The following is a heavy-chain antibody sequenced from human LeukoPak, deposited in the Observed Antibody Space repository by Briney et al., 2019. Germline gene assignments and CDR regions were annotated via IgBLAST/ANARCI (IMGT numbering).Heavy chain of an antibody. CDR2: ISTYNGYT. CDR1: GGTFSSYA. J-gene: IGHJ5*02. V-gene: IGHV1-18*01. CDR3: ARADNNSWLDWFDP. Sequence: EASVKVSCKASGGTFSSYAISWVRQAPGQGLEWMGWISTYNGYTNYAQKFQGRATMTTDTSTSTAYMELRSLRSDDTAVYYCARADNNSWLDWFDPWGQGALVTVSS. D-gene: IGHD2/OR15-2a*01.